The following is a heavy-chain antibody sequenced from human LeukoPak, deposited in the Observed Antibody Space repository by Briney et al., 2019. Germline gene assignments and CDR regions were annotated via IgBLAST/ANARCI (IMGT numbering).Heavy chain of an antibody. D-gene: IGHD5-18*01. J-gene: IGHJ4*02. CDR1: GFTFSSYS. V-gene: IGHV3-48*01. Sequence: PGGSLRLSCAASGFTFSSYSMNWVRQAPGKGLEWVSYISSSSSTIYYADSVKGRFTISRDNAKNSLYLQMNSLRAEDTAVYYCARDLSRCSYGRDTYFDYWGQGTLVTVSS. CDR3: ARDLSRCSYGRDTYFDY. CDR2: ISSSSSTI.